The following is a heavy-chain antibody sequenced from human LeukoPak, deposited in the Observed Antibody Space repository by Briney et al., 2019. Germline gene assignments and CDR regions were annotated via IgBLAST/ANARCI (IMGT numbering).Heavy chain of an antibody. V-gene: IGHV3-23*01. CDR2: ISGSGGST. CDR1: GFTFSSYA. J-gene: IGHJ4*02. CDR3: AKAQGDYKDY. Sequence: GGSLRLSCAASGFTFSSYALSWVRQAPGKGLEWVSAISGSGGSTYYADSVKGRFTISRDNSKNTLYLQMNSLRAEDTAVYHCAKAQGDYKDYWGQGTLVTVSS. D-gene: IGHD4-17*01.